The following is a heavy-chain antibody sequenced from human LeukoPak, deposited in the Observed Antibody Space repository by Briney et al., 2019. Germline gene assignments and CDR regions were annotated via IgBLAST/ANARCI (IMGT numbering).Heavy chain of an antibody. Sequence: SETLSLTCTVSGGSISSYYWSWIRQPPGKGLEWIRYIYYSGSTNYNPSLKSRVTISVDTSKNQFSLKLSSVTAADTAVYYCARVKFGFRIVGATQVPYYFDYWGQGTLVTVSS. CDR2: IYYSGST. CDR3: ARVKFGFRIVGATQVPYYFDY. V-gene: IGHV4-59*01. J-gene: IGHJ4*02. D-gene: IGHD1-26*01. CDR1: GGSISSYY.